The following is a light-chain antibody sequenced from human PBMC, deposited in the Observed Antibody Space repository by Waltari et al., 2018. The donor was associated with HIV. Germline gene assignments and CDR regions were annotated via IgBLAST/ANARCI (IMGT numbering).Light chain of an antibody. CDR1: QSVLHSSNNKNY. CDR2: WAS. V-gene: IGKV4-1*01. Sequence: DIVMTQSPDSLAVSLGARGTIHRKSSQSVLHSSNNKNYLAWYQQQPGQPPTLLTYWASTRESGVPDRFSGSGSGTDFTLTINSLQAEDVAVYYCQQYFSSPRTFGPGTKVDV. CDR3: QQYFSSPRT. J-gene: IGKJ3*01.